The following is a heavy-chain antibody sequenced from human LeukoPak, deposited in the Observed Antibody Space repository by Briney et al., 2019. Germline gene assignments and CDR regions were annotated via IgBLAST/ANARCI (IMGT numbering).Heavy chain of an antibody. J-gene: IGHJ4*02. CDR1: GFTFNNAW. CDR3: VKDRRRGYSYGYLDDY. D-gene: IGHD5-18*01. V-gene: IGHV3-64D*06. CDR2: ISSNGGST. Sequence: PGGSLRLSCAASGFTFNNAWMSWVRQAPGKGLEYVSAISSNGGSTYYADSVKGRFTISRDNSKNTLYLQMSGLRAEDTAVYYCVKDRRRGYSYGYLDDYWGQGTLVTVSS.